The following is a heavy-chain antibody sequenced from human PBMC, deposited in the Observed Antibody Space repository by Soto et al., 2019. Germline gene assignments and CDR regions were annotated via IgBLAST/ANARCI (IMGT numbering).Heavy chain of an antibody. CDR3: ARNIAVADPEGVYYYYGMDV. Sequence: GGSLRLSCAASGFTVSSNYMSWVRQAPGKGLEWVSAIGTAGDTYYPGSVKGRFTISRENAKNSLYLQMNSLRAGDTAVYYCARNIAVADPEGVYYYYGMDVWGQGTTVTVSS. CDR2: IGTAGDT. D-gene: IGHD6-19*01. J-gene: IGHJ6*02. V-gene: IGHV3-13*01. CDR1: GFTVSSNY.